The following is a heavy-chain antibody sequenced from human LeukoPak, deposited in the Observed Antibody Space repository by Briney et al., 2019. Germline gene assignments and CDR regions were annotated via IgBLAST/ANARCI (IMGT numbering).Heavy chain of an antibody. CDR2: ISTDGNDK. V-gene: IGHV3-30*18. J-gene: IGHJ4*02. CDR1: GFTFSSYG. Sequence: GGSLRLSCAASGFTFSSYGMNWVRQAPGKGLEWLTVISTDGNDKHYADSVKGRFTVARDNSKNTLLLQMNNVRTEDTAVYYCAKDKSVSADYYFDYWGQGTLVTVSS. D-gene: IGHD3-10*01. CDR3: AKDKSVSADYYFDY.